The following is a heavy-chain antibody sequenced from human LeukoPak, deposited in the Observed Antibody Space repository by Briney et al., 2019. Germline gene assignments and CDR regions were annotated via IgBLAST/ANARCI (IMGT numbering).Heavy chain of an antibody. CDR3: AREQSASSRYYFDY. CDR1: GGSISNYY. V-gene: IGHV4-59*12. D-gene: IGHD6-19*01. CDR2: IYYSGST. Sequence: SETLSLTCTVSGGSISNYYWSWIRQPPGKGLVWIVDIYYSGSTNYNPSLKSRVTISVDTSKNLFSLNLSSVTAADTAVYYCAREQSASSRYYFDYWGQGTLVSVSS. J-gene: IGHJ4*02.